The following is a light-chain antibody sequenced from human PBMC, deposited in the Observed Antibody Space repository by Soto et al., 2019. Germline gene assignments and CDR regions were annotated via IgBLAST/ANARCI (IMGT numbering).Light chain of an antibody. CDR3: CSYAGSSMFV. CDR1: SSDVGTYNL. J-gene: IGLJ2*01. Sequence: QSALTQPASVSGSPGQSITISCTGSSSDVGTYNLVSWYQHHPGKAPKLMISEVVKRPSGVSNRVSGSKSGNTASLTISGLQAEDEADYYCCSYAGSSMFVFGGGTKLTVL. V-gene: IGLV2-23*02. CDR2: EVV.